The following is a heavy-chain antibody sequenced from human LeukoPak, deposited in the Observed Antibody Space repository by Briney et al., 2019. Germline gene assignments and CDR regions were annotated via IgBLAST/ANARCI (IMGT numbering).Heavy chain of an antibody. CDR2: ISSSSSTI. V-gene: IGHV3-48*02. J-gene: IGHJ3*01. CDR1: GFTFSSYS. CDR3: ALGVPTVNVLNI. D-gene: IGHD4-17*01. Sequence: GGSLRLSCAASGFTFSSYSMNWVRQAPGKGLGWVSYISSSSSTIYYADSVKGRFTISRDNAKNSLYLQMNSLRDEDTAVYYCALGVPTVNVLNIGGKGTRVPFP.